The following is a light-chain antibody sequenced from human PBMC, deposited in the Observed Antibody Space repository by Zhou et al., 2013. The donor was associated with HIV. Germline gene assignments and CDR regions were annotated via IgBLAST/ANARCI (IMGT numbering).Light chain of an antibody. CDR2: ATS. V-gene: IGKV1-13*02. J-gene: IGKJ4*01. CDR3: QQALSFPLT. CDR1: QGINSA. Sequence: AIQLTQSPSSLSASVGDRVTITCRASQGINSALAWYQQKPGKAPKLLISATSTLQSGVPSRFSGSGSGTDFTLTISSLQPEDFATYYCQQALSFPLTFGGGPRWRS.